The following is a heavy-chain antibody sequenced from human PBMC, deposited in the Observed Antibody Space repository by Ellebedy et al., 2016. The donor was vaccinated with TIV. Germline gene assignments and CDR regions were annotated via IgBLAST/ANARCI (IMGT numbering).Heavy chain of an antibody. CDR3: ARDGAYSDYAPGQYGMDV. CDR1: GFTFSSYW. Sequence: GESLKISCAVSGFTFSSYWMSWVRQAPGKGLEWVANIRQDGSKNYVDSVKGRFTIARDNAQNSLYLQMNRLRVEDTAVYYCARDGAYSDYAPGQYGMDVWGQGTTVIVS. D-gene: IGHD4-11*01. V-gene: IGHV3-7*03. J-gene: IGHJ6*02. CDR2: IRQDGSK.